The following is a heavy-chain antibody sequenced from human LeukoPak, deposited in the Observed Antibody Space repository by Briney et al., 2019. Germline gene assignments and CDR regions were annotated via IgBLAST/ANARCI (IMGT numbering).Heavy chain of an antibody. V-gene: IGHV4-4*07. Sequence: SETLSLTCTASGGSISSYYWSWIRQPAGKGLEWIGRIYTSGSTNYNPSLKSRVIIIIDTPKNHFSLTLSSVTAADTAVYYCARSDGYGLVGIWGQGTMVTVSS. CDR3: ARSDGYGLVGI. J-gene: IGHJ3*02. CDR1: GGSISSYY. CDR2: IYTSGST. D-gene: IGHD3-10*01.